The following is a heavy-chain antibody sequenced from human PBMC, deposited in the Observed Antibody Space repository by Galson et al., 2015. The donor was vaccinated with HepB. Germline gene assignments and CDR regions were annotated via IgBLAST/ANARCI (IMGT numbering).Heavy chain of an antibody. CDR3: AKEGRLGYFDY. J-gene: IGHJ4*02. CDR1: GFSFRGQA. CDR2: INGGST. D-gene: IGHD7-27*01. Sequence: SLRLSCAASGFSFRGQAMGWVRQAPGKGLEWVSTINGGSTFYADSVRGRFAISRDTSRYSLYLHMNSLRAEDTAVYYCAKEGRLGYFDYWGQGTLVTVPS. V-gene: IGHV3-23*01.